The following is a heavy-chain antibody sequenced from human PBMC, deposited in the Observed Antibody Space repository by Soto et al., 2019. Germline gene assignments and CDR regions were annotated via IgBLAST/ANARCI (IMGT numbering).Heavy chain of an antibody. CDR2: IFYSGTT. CDR1: GGSISGRGYY. J-gene: IGHJ6*02. D-gene: IGHD3-22*01. Sequence: SETLSHSCTVSGGSISGRGYYWGWIRQSPGRGLEWIGTIFYSGTTYYNPSLESRITMSQDTSNNHFSLKLTSVTAADTAVYYCARHFYDSSGYPAPYYHGMDVWGQGTKVT. V-gene: IGHV4-39*01. CDR3: ARHFYDSSGYPAPYYHGMDV.